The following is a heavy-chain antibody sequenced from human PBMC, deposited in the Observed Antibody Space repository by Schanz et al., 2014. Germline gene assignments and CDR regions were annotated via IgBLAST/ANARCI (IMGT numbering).Heavy chain of an antibody. CDR3: TTDCDGGCAIDN. CDR2: IKSKTDGGTT. J-gene: IGHJ4*02. CDR1: GFTFSDAW. V-gene: IGHV3-15*01. D-gene: IGHD6-19*01. Sequence: EVQLVESGGGLVKPGGSLRLSCAASGFTFSDAWMTWVRQAPGKGLEWVGRIKSKTDGGTTDYAAPVKGRFTISRDDSKNTLVLQVNSLKTEDTAVYYCTTDCDGGCAIDNWGQGALVTVSS.